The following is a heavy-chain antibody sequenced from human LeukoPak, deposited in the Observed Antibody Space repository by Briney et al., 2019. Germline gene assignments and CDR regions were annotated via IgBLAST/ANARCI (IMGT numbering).Heavy chain of an antibody. Sequence: SETLSLTCTVSGGSIRSYYWRWIRQAPGKGLEWIGFISYSGYTSYSPSLKSRVAISVDTSKSQFSLRLRSMTAADTAIYYCARGRNDNGGMFFDSWAQGTLVTVSS. V-gene: IGHV4-59*01. CDR3: ARGRNDNGGMFFDS. CDR1: GGSIRSYY. CDR2: ISYSGYT. D-gene: IGHD4-23*01. J-gene: IGHJ4*02.